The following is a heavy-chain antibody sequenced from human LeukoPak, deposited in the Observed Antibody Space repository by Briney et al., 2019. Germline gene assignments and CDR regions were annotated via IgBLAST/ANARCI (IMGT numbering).Heavy chain of an antibody. V-gene: IGHV4-4*07. CDR1: GGSIMNHY. D-gene: IGHD6-19*01. J-gene: IGHJ5*02. CDR2: IYSSGSA. Sequence: PSETLSLTCTVSGGSIMNHYWSWIRQPAGKGLEWIGRIYSSGSANYSPSLKNRVSMSIDTSNNHFSLNLTSVTAADTALYFSARDVRYASGWSTPESWGQGTLVTVST. CDR3: ARDVRYASGWSTPES.